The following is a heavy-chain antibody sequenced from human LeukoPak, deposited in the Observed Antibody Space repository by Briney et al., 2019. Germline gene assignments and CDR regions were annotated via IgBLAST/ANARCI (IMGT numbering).Heavy chain of an antibody. CDR2: MSYSGNT. J-gene: IGHJ4*02. V-gene: IGHV4-31*03. Sequence: SETLSLTCTVSGDSISSGDYYWSWVRQFPGKGLEWIGYMSYSGNTHYNPSLKSRITISVDTSKNQFSLKLSSVTAADTAVYYCARYNYGSGSYSASDYWGQGTLVTVSS. D-gene: IGHD3-10*01. CDR1: GDSISSGDYY. CDR3: ARYNYGSGSYSASDY.